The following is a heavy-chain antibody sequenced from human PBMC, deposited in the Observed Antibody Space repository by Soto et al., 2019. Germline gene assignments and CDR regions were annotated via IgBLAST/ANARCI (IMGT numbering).Heavy chain of an antibody. J-gene: IGHJ4*02. Sequence: SSETLSLTSPASGDFIHISVWWNWVRQPPGKGLEWIGQLSHRGSTTYNQSLTSRVNNSVDKSKNPFSLKLTSMTAADTAVYYCAARHFWSGAWTDTRLDYWGQGTLVT. CDR1: GDFIHISVW. CDR2: LSHRGST. CDR3: AARHFWSGAWTDTRLDY. V-gene: IGHV4-4*02. D-gene: IGHD3-3*02.